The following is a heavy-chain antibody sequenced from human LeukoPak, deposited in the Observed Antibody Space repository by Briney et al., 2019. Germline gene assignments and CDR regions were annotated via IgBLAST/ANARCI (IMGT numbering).Heavy chain of an antibody. Sequence: PGGSLRLSCAASGFTFSSYWMSWVRQAPGKGLEWVANIKQDGSETYYVDSVKGRFTISRGNAKNSLFLQMNSLRAEDTAVYYCARVGVRGGTDYWGQGTLVTVSS. D-gene: IGHD1-26*01. CDR2: IKQDGSET. CDR3: ARVGVRGGTDY. J-gene: IGHJ4*02. CDR1: GFTFSSYW. V-gene: IGHV3-7*05.